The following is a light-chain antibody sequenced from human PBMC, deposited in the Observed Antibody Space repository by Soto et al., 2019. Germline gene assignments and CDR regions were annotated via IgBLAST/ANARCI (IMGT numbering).Light chain of an antibody. Sequence: QSALTQPPSASGSPGQSVTIYCAGTSSDVGGSYFVSWYQQHPGKAPKLMIYEVNKRPSGVPDRFSGSKSGNTASLTVSGLQAEDEADYYCSSYAGGNNVIFGGGTMLTVL. CDR2: EVN. V-gene: IGLV2-8*01. J-gene: IGLJ2*01. CDR1: SSDVGGSYF. CDR3: SSYAGGNNVI.